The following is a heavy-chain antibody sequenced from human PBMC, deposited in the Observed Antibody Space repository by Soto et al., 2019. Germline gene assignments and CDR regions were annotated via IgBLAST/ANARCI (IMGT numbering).Heavy chain of an antibody. CDR1: GFTFRTYT. Sequence: GGSLRLSCISSGFTFRTYTMNWVRQAPGKGLEWVSGIRGFSPYTFYAESVKGRSTISRDNAKNSLYLQMNSLRAEDTAVYYCARDRGYDAHDYYYNAMDVWGQGTTVTVSS. CDR3: ARDRGYDAHDYYYNAMDV. CDR2: IRGFSPYT. V-gene: IGHV3-21*01. J-gene: IGHJ6*02. D-gene: IGHD2-15*01.